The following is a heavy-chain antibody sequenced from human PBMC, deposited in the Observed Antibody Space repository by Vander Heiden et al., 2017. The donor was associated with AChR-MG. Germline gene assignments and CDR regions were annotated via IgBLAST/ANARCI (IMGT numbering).Heavy chain of an antibody. CDR2: ISYDGSNK. J-gene: IGHJ4*02. CDR3: AKDPPGSEHIVVVTAHFDY. V-gene: IGHV3-30*18. Sequence: QVQLVESGGGVVQPGRSLRLSCAASGFTFSSYGMHWVRQAPGKGLEWVAIISYDGSNKYYADSVKGRFTISRDNSKNTLYLQMNSLRAEDTAVYYCAKDPPGSEHIVVVTAHFDYWGQGTLVTVSS. D-gene: IGHD2-21*02. CDR1: GFTFSSYG.